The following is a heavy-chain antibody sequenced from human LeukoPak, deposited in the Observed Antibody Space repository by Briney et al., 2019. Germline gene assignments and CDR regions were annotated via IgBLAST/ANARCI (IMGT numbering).Heavy chain of an antibody. CDR1: GGSISSSSYH. Sequence: SETLSLTCTVSGGSISSSSYHWGWIRQPPGKGLEWIGSIYYSGSTYYNPSLKSRVTISVDTSKNQFSLKLSSVTAADTAVYYCARDGRGSGYFDYWGQGTLVTVSP. CDR3: ARDGRGSGYFDY. D-gene: IGHD3-10*01. V-gene: IGHV4-39*07. J-gene: IGHJ4*02. CDR2: IYYSGST.